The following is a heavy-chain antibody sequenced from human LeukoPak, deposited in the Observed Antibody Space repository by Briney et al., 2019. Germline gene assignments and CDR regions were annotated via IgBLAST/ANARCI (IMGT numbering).Heavy chain of an antibody. Sequence: GGSLRLSCAPSGFTVSSSHMTWIRQAPGKGLEWVSSISSGGSTNYADSVKGRFTISRDNSRNTMYLQMNSLRVEDTAMYYCAREGVWGQGTLVTVSS. D-gene: IGHD2-8*01. J-gene: IGHJ4*02. CDR3: AREGV. CDR2: ISSGGST. CDR1: GFTVSSSH. V-gene: IGHV3-53*01.